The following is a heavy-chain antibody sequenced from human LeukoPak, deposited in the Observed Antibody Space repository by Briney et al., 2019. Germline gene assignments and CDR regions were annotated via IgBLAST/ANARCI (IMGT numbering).Heavy chain of an antibody. V-gene: IGHV3-7*05. J-gene: IGHJ6*02. CDR3: AKTTVSTYYYYYGMDV. D-gene: IGHD4-17*01. CDR1: GFAFSGYW. Sequence: PGGSLRLSCAASGFAFSGYWMSWVRQAPGKGLEWVANIKQDGSEKYYVDSVKGRFTISRDNAKNSLFLQMNSLRAEDTAVYYCAKTTVSTYYYYYGMDVWGQGTTVTVSS. CDR2: IKQDGSEK.